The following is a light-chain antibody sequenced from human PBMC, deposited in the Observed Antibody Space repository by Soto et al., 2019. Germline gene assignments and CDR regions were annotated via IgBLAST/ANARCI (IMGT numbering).Light chain of an antibody. CDR1: QSVRSS. J-gene: IGKJ4*01. CDR3: QQRSNWPPI. V-gene: IGKV3-11*01. Sequence: EVVMTQSPATLSVSPGERCTLSCRASQSVRSSLAWYQQKPGHAPRLLIYDASNRASGTPARFRGSGSATDFTLTISSLEPEDFAVYYCQQRSNWPPIFGGGTKVDIK. CDR2: DAS.